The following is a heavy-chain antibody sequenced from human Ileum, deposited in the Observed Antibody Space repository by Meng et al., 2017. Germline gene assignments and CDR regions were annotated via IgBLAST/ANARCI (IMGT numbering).Heavy chain of an antibody. V-gene: IGHV1-8*01. CDR3: ARDYGGNSGLFDP. CDR2: MNPDSGNT. Sequence: VRRVSPWEEGKKPGASGKVSCKASGYTFTSYDINWVRQAPGQGLEWLGWMNPDSGNTDYAQKFQGRVTITRDTSRTTAYMELSSLRSEDTAVYYCARDYGGNSGLFDPWGQGTLVTVSS. J-gene: IGHJ5*02. CDR1: GYTFTSYD. D-gene: IGHD4-23*01.